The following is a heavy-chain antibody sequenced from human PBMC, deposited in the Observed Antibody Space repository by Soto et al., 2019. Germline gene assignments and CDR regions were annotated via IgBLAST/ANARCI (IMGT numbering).Heavy chain of an antibody. V-gene: IGHV5-51*01. CDR3: VRHLGSSARLIIDS. D-gene: IGHD3-16*01. Sequence: GPSKKIPSNASEYKCAFYLIVLVRQMPGKGLEWMGNIYPDDSDTSNNPSFDGRVTVSADKSTNTAYLQWSSLEASDTAIYYCVRHLGSSARLIIDSWVQGSPVPVSS. CDR1: EYKCAFYL. CDR2: IYPDDSDT. J-gene: IGHJ4*02.